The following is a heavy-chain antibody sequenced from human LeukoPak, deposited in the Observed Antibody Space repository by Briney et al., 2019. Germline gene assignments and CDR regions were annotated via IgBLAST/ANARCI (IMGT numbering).Heavy chain of an antibody. J-gene: IGHJ5*02. CDR1: GFTFSTYA. Sequence: GGSLRLSCAASGFTFSTYAMNWVRQPPGKGLEWVSAISGSGGSTYYADSVKGRFTISRDNSKNTLYLQMNSLRAEDTAVYYCAKDSTWQKLCFDPWGQGTLVTVSS. D-gene: IGHD5-18*01. CDR3: AKDSTWQKLCFDP. V-gene: IGHV3-23*01. CDR2: ISGSGGST.